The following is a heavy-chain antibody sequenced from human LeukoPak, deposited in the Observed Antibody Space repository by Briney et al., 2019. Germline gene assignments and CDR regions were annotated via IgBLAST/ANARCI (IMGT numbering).Heavy chain of an antibody. CDR2: ISYDGSNK. Sequence: GGSLRLSCAASGFTFSSYAMHWVRQAPGKGLEWVAVISYDGSNKYYADSVKGRFTISRDNSKNTLYLQMNSLRAEDTAVYYCAKGLYGSGSYSYYYDMDVWGQGTTVTVSS. V-gene: IGHV3-30-3*01. D-gene: IGHD3-10*01. CDR1: GFTFSSYA. J-gene: IGHJ6*02. CDR3: AKGLYGSGSYSYYYDMDV.